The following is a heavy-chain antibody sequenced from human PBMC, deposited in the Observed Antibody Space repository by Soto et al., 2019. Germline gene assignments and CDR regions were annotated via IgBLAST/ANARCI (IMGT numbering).Heavy chain of an antibody. J-gene: IGHJ6*02. Sequence: PGESLKISCKGSGYSFTSYWISWVRQMPGKGLEWMGRIDPSDSYTNYSPSFQGHVTISADKSISTAYLQWGSLKASDTAMYYCARRAQGGSSSARYYYYYGMDVWGQGTTVTVSS. V-gene: IGHV5-10-1*01. CDR1: GYSFTSYW. D-gene: IGHD6-6*01. CDR2: IDPSDSYT. CDR3: ARRAQGGSSSARYYYYYGMDV.